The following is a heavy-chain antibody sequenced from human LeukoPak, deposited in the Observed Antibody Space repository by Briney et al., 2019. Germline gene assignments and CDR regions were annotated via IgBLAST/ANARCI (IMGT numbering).Heavy chain of an antibody. CDR1: GFTFSSYS. Sequence: GGSLRLSCAASGFTFSSYSMNWVRQAPGKGLEWVSYISSSSSTIYYADSVKGRLTISRDNAKNSLYLQMNSLRAEDTAVYYCARDPPLRYFDWLDAFYGMDVWGQGTTVTVSS. CDR3: ARDPPLRYFDWLDAFYGMDV. J-gene: IGHJ6*02. CDR2: ISSSSSTI. V-gene: IGHV3-48*04. D-gene: IGHD3-9*01.